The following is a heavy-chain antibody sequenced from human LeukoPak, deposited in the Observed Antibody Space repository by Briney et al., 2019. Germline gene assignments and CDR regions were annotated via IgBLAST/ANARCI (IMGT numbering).Heavy chain of an antibody. D-gene: IGHD6-19*01. CDR2: ISTTGSSI. CDR3: AKKISSGLYDVVDY. V-gene: IGHV3-48*03. CDR1: GFTFSSYE. J-gene: IGHJ4*02. Sequence: HPGGSLRLSCAASGFTFSSYEMNWVRQAPGKGLEWVSYISTTGSSIYYAGSVKGRFTISRDNSKNTLYLQMNSLRAEDTAVYYCAKKISSGLYDVVDYWGQGTLVTVSS.